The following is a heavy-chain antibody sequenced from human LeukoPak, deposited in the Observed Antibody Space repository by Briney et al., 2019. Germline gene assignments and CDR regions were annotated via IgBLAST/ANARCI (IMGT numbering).Heavy chain of an antibody. CDR2: IYYSGST. Sequence: SQTLSLTCTVSGGSISSGDYYWSWIRQPPGKGLEWIGYIYYSGSTYYNPSLKSRVTISVDTSKNQFSLKLSSVTAADTAVYYCARVGYYDSSGYDPGAFDIWGQGTMVTVSS. J-gene: IGHJ3*02. CDR1: GGSISSGDYY. D-gene: IGHD3-22*01. CDR3: ARVGYYDSSGYDPGAFDI. V-gene: IGHV4-30-4*01.